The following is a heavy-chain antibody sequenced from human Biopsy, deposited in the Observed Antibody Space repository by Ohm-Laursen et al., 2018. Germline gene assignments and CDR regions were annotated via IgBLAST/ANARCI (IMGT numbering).Heavy chain of an antibody. Sequence: PGTLSLTCHISGGSISSRNHYWGWLRQPPGKGLEWIGHVYYSGSTFYNSSLESRVTVSVDTSKNQFHLRLTSMSASDTAVYYCARHSLDDFWSGAHYYFDYWGLGTLVTVSS. CDR2: VYYSGST. D-gene: IGHD3-3*01. J-gene: IGHJ4*02. CDR3: ARHSLDDFWSGAHYYFDY. V-gene: IGHV4-39*01. CDR1: GGSISSRNHY.